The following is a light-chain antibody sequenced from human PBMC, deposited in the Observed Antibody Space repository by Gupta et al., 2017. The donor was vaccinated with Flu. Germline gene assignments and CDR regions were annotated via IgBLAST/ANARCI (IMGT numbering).Light chain of an antibody. Sequence: GDRVTITCRASQSISSYLNWYQQKPGKAPKLLIYAASSLQSGVPSRFSGSGSGTDFTLTISSLQPEDFATYYCQQSYSTPRSFGQGTKLEIK. CDR3: QQSYSTPRS. CDR2: AAS. J-gene: IGKJ2*03. CDR1: QSISSY. V-gene: IGKV1-39*01.